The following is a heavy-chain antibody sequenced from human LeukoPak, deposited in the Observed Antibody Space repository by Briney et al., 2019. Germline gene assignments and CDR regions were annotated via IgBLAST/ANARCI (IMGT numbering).Heavy chain of an antibody. V-gene: IGHV3-66*01. Sequence: GGSLRLSCAASGFTVSSNYMSWVRQAPGKGLEWVSVIYSGGSTYHADAVKGRFTINSDNSQNPQYLKMNSQSDDDTVVYYCPRIVAGGHFDIWGQGTMVTVSS. J-gene: IGHJ3*02. CDR1: GFTVSSNY. CDR2: IYSGGST. D-gene: IGHD1-26*01. CDR3: PRIVAGGHFDI.